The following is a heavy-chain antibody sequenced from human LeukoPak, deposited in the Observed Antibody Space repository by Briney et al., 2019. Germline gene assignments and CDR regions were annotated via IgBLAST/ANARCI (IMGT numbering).Heavy chain of an antibody. CDR3: ARGKGQQPPDY. D-gene: IGHD6-13*01. CDR2: INPNSGGT. Sequence: ASVKVSCKASGYTFTGYYMHWVRQAPGQRREWMGGINPNSGGTNYAQKFQGWVTMTRDTSISTAYMGLSRLRSDDTAVYYCARGKGQQPPDYWGQGTLVTVSS. J-gene: IGHJ4*02. CDR1: GYTFTGYY. V-gene: IGHV1-2*04.